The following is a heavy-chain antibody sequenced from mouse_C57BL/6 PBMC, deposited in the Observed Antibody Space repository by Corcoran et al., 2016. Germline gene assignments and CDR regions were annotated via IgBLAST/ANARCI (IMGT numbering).Heavy chain of an antibody. J-gene: IGHJ4*01. D-gene: IGHD1-1*01. Sequence: EVQLQQSGPELVKPGASVKISCKASGYTFTDYYMNWVKQSHGKSLEWIGDINPNNGGTSYNQKFKGKATLTVDKSSSTAYMELRSLTSEDSAVYYCASGYYCSFPYAMDYWGQGTSVTVSS. V-gene: IGHV1-26*01. CDR3: ASGYYCSFPYAMDY. CDR2: INPNNGGT. CDR1: GYTFTDYY.